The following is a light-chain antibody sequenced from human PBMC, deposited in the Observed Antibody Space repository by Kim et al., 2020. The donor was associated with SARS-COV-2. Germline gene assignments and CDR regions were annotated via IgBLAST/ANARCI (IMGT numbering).Light chain of an antibody. CDR3: SSYTSSSTRV. Sequence: GQSITISCTGTSNDVGCYNYVSWYQQHPGKAPKLMIYDVSNRPSGVSNRFSGSKSGNTASLTISGLQAEDEADYYCSSYTSSSTRVFGGGTKLTVL. V-gene: IGLV2-14*03. CDR2: DVS. CDR1: SNDVGCYNY. J-gene: IGLJ3*02.